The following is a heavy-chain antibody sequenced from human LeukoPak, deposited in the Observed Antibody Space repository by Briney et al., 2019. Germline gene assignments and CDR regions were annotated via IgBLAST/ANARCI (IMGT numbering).Heavy chain of an antibody. J-gene: IGHJ4*02. CDR1: GGSISSYY. V-gene: IGHV4-59*08. Sequence: SETLSLTCTVSGGSISSYYWSWIRQPAGKGLEWIGHIYYSGSTNYNPSLKSRVTISVDTSKNQFSLKLSSVTAADTAVYYCASRIAATRSIDYWGQGTLVTVSS. D-gene: IGHD6-25*01. CDR3: ASRIAATRSIDY. CDR2: IYYSGST.